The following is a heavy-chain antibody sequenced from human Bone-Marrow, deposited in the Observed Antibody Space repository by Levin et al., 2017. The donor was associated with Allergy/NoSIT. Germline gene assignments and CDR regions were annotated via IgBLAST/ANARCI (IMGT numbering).Heavy chain of an antibody. J-gene: IGHJ4*02. CDR3: VRDNFGVDY. V-gene: IGHV3-74*01. D-gene: IGHD3-16*01. CDR2: ITSDGSDT. CDR1: GFTFSRYW. Sequence: TGGSLRLSCAASGFTFSRYWMQWVRQAPGKGLVWVSHITSDGSDTTYADSVKGRFTISRDNTKNTLYLQMSDLRADDTAVYYCVRDNFGVDYWGQGTLVTVSS.